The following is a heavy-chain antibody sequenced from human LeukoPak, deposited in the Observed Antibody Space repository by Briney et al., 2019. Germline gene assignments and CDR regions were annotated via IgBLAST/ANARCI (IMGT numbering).Heavy chain of an antibody. CDR2: MNPNSGNT. V-gene: IGHV1-8*01. CDR1: GYTFTSYD. D-gene: IGHD6-19*01. CDR3: ARGRYSSGWYKENWFDP. J-gene: IGHJ5*02. Sequence: GASMKVSCKASGYTFTSYDINWVRQATGQGLEWMGWMNPNSGNTGYAQKFQGRVTMTRNTSISTAYMELSSLRSEDTAVYYCARGRYSSGWYKENWFDPWGHGTLVTVSS.